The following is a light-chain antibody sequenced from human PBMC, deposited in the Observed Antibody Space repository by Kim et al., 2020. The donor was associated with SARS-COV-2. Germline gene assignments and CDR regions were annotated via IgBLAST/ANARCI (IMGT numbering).Light chain of an antibody. CDR2: GTS. CDR3: HQYNTWQPGT. J-gene: IGKJ2*01. Sequence: EIVMTQPPATLSVSPGGRATLSCRASRSVSSNLAWYQHKPGQAPRVLIYGTSTRATGIPARFSGSGSGTEFTLTISSLQSGDSAVYYCHQYNTWQPGTFGQGTKLEI. CDR1: RSVSSN. V-gene: IGKV3-15*01.